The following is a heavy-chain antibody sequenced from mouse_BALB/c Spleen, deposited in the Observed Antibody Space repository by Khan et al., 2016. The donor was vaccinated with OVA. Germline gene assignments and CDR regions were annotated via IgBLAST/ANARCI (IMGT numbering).Heavy chain of an antibody. J-gene: IGHJ2*01. CDR2: INPSTGYT. CDR3: ARRGLRWDFDY. V-gene: IGHV1-7*01. D-gene: IGHD1-1*01. Sequence: QVQLKQSGAELAKPGASVKMSCKASGYTFINYWILWVKQRPGQGLEWIGYINPSTGYTEYNQNFKDKATLTADKSYRQAYMQLSSLTSEDSAVYYCARRGLRWDFDYWGQGTTLTVSS. CDR1: GYTFINYW.